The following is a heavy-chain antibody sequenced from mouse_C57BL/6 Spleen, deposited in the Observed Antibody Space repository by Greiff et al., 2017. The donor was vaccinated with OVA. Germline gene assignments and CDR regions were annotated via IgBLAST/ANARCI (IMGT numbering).Heavy chain of an antibody. CDR1: GYSITSGYY. Sequence: ESGPGLVKPSQSLSLTCSVTGYSITSGYYWNWIRQFPGNKLEWMGYISYDGSNNYNPSLKNRISITRDTSKNQFFLKLNSVTTEDTATYYCARDDSKGAMDYWGQGTSVTVSS. V-gene: IGHV3-6*01. D-gene: IGHD2-5*01. CDR2: ISYDGSN. CDR3: ARDDSKGAMDY. J-gene: IGHJ4*01.